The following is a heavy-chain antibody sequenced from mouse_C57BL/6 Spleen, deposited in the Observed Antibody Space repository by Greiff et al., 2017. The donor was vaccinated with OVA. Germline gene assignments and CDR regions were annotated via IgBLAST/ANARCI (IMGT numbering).Heavy chain of an antibody. CDR2: IDPETGGT. CDR3: TRGRRGAQATFEDAMDY. V-gene: IGHV1-15*01. CDR1: GYTFTDYE. J-gene: IGHJ4*01. D-gene: IGHD3-2*02. Sequence: VKLVESGAELVRPGASVTLSCKASGYTFTDYEMHWVKQTPVHGLEWIGAIDPETGGTAYNQKFKGKAILTADKSSSTAYMELRSLTSEDSAVYYCTRGRRGAQATFEDAMDYWGQGTSVTVSS.